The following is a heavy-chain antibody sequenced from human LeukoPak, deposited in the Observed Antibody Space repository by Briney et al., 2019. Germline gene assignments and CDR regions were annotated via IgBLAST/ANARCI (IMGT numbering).Heavy chain of an antibody. J-gene: IGHJ4*02. D-gene: IGHD6-6*01. CDR1: GDSISNYY. CDR3: ARHSSGAAARLPFDY. V-gene: IGHV4-59*08. Sequence: SETLSLTCTVSGDSISNYYWSWIRQPPGKGLEWIGYIYSSGHTNYNPSLKNRDTISVDTSKNQFSLNLTSVTAADAAVYYCARHSSGAAARLPFDYWGQGTLVTVSS. CDR2: IYSSGHT.